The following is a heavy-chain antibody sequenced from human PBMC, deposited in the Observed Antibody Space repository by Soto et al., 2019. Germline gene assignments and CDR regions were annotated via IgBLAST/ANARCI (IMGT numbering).Heavy chain of an antibody. V-gene: IGHV4-39*01. D-gene: IGHD3-16*02. J-gene: IGHJ4*02. CDR1: GGSISSSSYY. CDR3: ARGVITWMDGGYYFDY. Sequence: SETLSLTCTVSGGSISSSSYYWGWIRQPPGKGLEWIGSIYYSGSTYYNPSLKSRVTISVDTSKNQFSLKLSSVTAADTAVYYCARGVITWMDGGYYFDYWGQGTLVTVSS. CDR2: IYYSGST.